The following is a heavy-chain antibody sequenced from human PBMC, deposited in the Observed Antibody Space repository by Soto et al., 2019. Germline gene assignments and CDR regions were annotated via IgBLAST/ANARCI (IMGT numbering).Heavy chain of an antibody. D-gene: IGHD6-13*01. J-gene: IGHJ5*02. V-gene: IGHV4-61*01. CDR2: IYYSGST. Sequence: PSETLSLTCTVSGGSVSSGSYYWSWIRQPPGKGLECVGYIYYSGSTNYNPSLKSRVTISVDTSKNQFSLKLSSVTAADPAVYYCARVTSSRLDPWGQGTLVTVSS. CDR1: GGSVSSGSYY. CDR3: ARVTSSRLDP.